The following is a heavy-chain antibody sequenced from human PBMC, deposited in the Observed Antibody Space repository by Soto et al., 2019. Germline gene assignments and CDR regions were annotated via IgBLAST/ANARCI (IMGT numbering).Heavy chain of an antibody. Sequence: ASVKVSCKASGYTFTSYYMHWVRQAPGQGLEWMGIINPSGGSTSYAQKFQGRVTMTRDTSTSTVYMELSSLRSEDTAVYYCASVRGYSNYVHYFDYWGQGTLVTVSS. D-gene: IGHD4-4*01. J-gene: IGHJ4*02. CDR1: GYTFTSYY. V-gene: IGHV1-46*03. CDR2: INPSGGST. CDR3: ASVRGYSNYVHYFDY.